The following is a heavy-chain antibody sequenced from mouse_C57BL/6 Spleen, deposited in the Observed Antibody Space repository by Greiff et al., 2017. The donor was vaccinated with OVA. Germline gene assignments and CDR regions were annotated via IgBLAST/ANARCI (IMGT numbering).Heavy chain of an antibody. J-gene: IGHJ4*01. CDR3: TTDDSSYAMDY. CDR2: IDPEDGDP. CDR1: GFNIKDYY. Sequence: EVQLQQSGAELVRPGASVKLSCTASGFNIKDYYMHWVKQRPEQGLEWIGRIDPEDGDPAYAPKFPGKATMTADTSYNTAYLQLSSLTSEDTAVYYCTTDDSSYAMDYWGQGTSVTVSS. D-gene: IGHD1-1*01. V-gene: IGHV14-1*01.